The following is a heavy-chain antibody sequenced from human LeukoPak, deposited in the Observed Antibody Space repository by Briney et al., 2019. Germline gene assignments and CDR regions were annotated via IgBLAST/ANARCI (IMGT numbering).Heavy chain of an antibody. J-gene: IGHJ4*02. CDR1: GYTFTGYY. Sequence: ASVKVSCKASGYTFTGYYMHWVRQAPGQGLEWMGWINPNSGGTNYAQKFQGRVTMTRGTSISTAYMELSRLRSDDTAVYYCARVGIYSSGWYDFDYWGQGTLVTVSS. CDR2: INPNSGGT. D-gene: IGHD6-19*01. CDR3: ARVGIYSSGWYDFDY. V-gene: IGHV1-2*02.